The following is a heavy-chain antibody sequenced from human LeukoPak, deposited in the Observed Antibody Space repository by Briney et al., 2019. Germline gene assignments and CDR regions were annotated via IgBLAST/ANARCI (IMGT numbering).Heavy chain of an antibody. V-gene: IGHV1-2*02. Sequence: ASVKVSCKASGYTFTGYYMHWVRQAPGQGLEWMGWINPNSGGTNYAQKFQGRVTMTRDTSISTAYMELSRLRSDDTAVYYCARDPGAEYYYMDVWGKGTTVTISS. CDR3: ARDPGAEYYYMDV. J-gene: IGHJ6*03. CDR2: INPNSGGT. CDR1: GYTFTGYY.